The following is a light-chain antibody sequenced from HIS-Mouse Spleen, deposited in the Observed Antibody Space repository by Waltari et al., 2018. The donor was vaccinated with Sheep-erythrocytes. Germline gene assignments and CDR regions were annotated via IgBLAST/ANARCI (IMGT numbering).Light chain of an antibody. V-gene: IGLV1-47*01. CDR3: AAWDDSLSGNWV. CDR2: RNN. CDR1: SSNIGSNY. J-gene: IGLJ3*02. Sequence: QSVLTQPPSASGTPGQRVTISCSGSSSNIGSNYVYWYQQLPGTAPKLLIYRNNQRPSGVPDRFSGSKSGTSASLAISWLRSEDEADYYCAAWDDSLSGNWVFGGGTKLTVL.